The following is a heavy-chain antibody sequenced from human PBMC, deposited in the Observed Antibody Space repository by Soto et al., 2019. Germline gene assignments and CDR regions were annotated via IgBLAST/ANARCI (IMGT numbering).Heavy chain of an antibody. CDR2: INHSGST. J-gene: IGHJ5*02. V-gene: IGHV4-34*01. CDR3: ARGLKGSGSYYRWGNNWFDP. Sequence: SDTLSLTCAVYGGSFSGYYWSWIRQPPGKGLEWIGEINHSGSTNYNPSLKSRVTISVDTSKNQFSLKLSSVTAADTAVYYCARGLKGSGSYYRWGNNWFDPWGQGTLVTVSS. CDR1: GGSFSGYY. D-gene: IGHD3-10*01.